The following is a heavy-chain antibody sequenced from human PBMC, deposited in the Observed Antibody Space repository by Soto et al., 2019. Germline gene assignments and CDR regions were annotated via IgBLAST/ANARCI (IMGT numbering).Heavy chain of an antibody. Sequence: GESLKISCKGSGYSFTSYWIGWVRQMPGKGLEWMGWISAYNDNTNYAQNLQGRVTMTTDTSTTTAYMELRSLRSDDTAVYYCARDEYCRDYTCSSIVYFQHWGQGTLVTVSS. D-gene: IGHD2-15*01. CDR3: ARDEYCRDYTCSSIVYFQH. CDR2: ISAYNDNT. V-gene: IGHV1-18*04. CDR1: GYSFTSYW. J-gene: IGHJ1*01.